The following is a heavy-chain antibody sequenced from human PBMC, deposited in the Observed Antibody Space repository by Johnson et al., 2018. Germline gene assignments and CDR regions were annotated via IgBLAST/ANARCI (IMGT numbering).Heavy chain of an antibody. CDR2: ISYDGSNK. Sequence: QVQLVESGGGVVQPGRSLRLSCAASGFSFSTYGIHWVRQAPGKGLEWVAVISYDGSNKYYADSVKGRFTISRDNSKNTLYLQMNSLRPEDTAVYYCAKDPYSRNWAYFFDYWGQGTLVTVSS. J-gene: IGHJ4*02. D-gene: IGHD6-13*01. CDR1: GFSFSTYG. CDR3: AKDPYSRNWAYFFDY. V-gene: IGHV3-30*18.